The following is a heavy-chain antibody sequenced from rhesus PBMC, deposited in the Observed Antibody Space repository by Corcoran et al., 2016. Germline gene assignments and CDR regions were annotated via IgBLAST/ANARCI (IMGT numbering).Heavy chain of an antibody. CDR1: GGSISDDYY. V-gene: IGHV4-106*01. CDR3: ARDLGSGSYYNHDAFDF. J-gene: IGHJ3*01. D-gene: IGHD3-16*01. Sequence: QVQLQESGPGLVKPSETLSLTCAVSGGSISDDYYWSWIRQPPGKGLDWIGYIYGSGGATNYNPSLKNRVTSSIDTSKNQFSLKRSAVTAADTAVYYCARDLGSGSYYNHDAFDFWGQGLRVTVSS. CDR2: IYGSGGAT.